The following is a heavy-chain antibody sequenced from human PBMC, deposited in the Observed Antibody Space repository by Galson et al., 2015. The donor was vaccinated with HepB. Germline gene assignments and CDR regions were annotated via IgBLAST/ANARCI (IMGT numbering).Heavy chain of an antibody. D-gene: IGHD5-18*01. V-gene: IGHV3-23*01. CDR3: AKGEWSYGNGPYFDY. J-gene: IGHJ4*02. CDR1: GFTFTSYA. Sequence: SLRLSCAASGFTFTSYAMSWVRQAPGKGLEWVSGLSGGGEDTYYADSVRGRFTISRDNSRNTLYLQMNSLRGDDTAVYYCAKGEWSYGNGPYFDYWGQGALVTVSS. CDR2: LSGGGEDT.